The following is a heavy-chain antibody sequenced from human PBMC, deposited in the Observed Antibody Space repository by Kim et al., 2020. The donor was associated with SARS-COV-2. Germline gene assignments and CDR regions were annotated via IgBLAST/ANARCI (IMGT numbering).Heavy chain of an antibody. V-gene: IGHV3-7*04. Sequence: GGSLRLSCAASGFTFSSYWMNWVRQAPGKGLEWVASIKQDGNEKYYVDSVKGRFTISRDNAKNSLYLQMNSLRAEDTAVYYCARGGYCSSTSCYLHYFYYGMDVWGQGTTVTVSS. D-gene: IGHD2-2*01. CDR1: GFTFSSYW. CDR2: IKQDGNEK. CDR3: ARGGYCSSTSCYLHYFYYGMDV. J-gene: IGHJ6*02.